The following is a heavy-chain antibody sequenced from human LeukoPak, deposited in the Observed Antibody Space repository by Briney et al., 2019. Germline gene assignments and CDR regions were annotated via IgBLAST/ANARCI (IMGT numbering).Heavy chain of an antibody. J-gene: IGHJ4*02. V-gene: IGHV3-21*01. D-gene: IGHD1-26*01. CDR2: ITSGSSYI. Sequence: ITSGSSYIYYADSVKGRFTISRDNAKSSLYLQMNSLRAEDTAVYYCARGMGSGTYYFNYWGQGTLVTVSS. CDR3: ARGMGSGTYYFNY.